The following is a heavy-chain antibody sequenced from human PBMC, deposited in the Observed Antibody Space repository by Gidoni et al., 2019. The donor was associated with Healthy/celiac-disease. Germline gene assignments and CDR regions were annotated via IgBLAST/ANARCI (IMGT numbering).Heavy chain of an antibody. J-gene: IGHJ5*02. Sequence: QVQLVESGGGVVQPGRSLSLSCAASGFTFSSYGMQWVRQAPGKGLEWVAVIWYDGSNKYYADSVKGRFTISRDNSKNTLYLQMNSLRAEDTAVYYCARDLYGDYAYGGYNWFDPWGQGTLVTVSS. CDR3: ARDLYGDYAYGGYNWFDP. V-gene: IGHV3-33*01. D-gene: IGHD4-17*01. CDR2: IWYDGSNK. CDR1: GFTFSSYG.